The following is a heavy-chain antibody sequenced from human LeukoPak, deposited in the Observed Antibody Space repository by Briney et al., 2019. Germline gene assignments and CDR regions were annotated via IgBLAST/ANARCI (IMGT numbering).Heavy chain of an antibody. V-gene: IGHV1-46*01. CDR1: RYTFTSYY. D-gene: IGHD1-26*01. Sequence: ASVKVSCKASRYTFTSYYMDWVRQAPGRGLEWMGIINPSGGSTSYAQKFQGRVTMTRYMSTSTDYMELSSVRSEDAAVYHCASDNSVGDTAWWLDPWGQGPLVTVSS. CDR2: INPSGGST. J-gene: IGHJ5*02. CDR3: ASDNSVGDTAWWLDP.